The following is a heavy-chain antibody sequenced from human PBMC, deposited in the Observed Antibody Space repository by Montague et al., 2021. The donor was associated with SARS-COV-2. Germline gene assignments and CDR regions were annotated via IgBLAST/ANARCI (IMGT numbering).Heavy chain of an antibody. CDR3: AAHRITGWAFDY. J-gene: IGHJ4*02. Sequence: PALVKPTQTLTLTCTFSGFSLNTSGMCVSWIRQPPGKALEWLARIDWDDDQYYSTSLKSRLTITKDASKNQVVLTMTNMDPVDTATYYCAAHRITGWAFDYWGQGTLVTVSS. V-gene: IGHV2-70*11. CDR1: GFSLNTSGMC. CDR2: IDWDDDQ. D-gene: IGHD1-20*01.